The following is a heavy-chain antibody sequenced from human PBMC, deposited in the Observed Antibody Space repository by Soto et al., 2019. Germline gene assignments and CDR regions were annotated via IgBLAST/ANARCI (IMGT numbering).Heavy chain of an antibody. D-gene: IGHD2-2*02. Sequence: SETLSLTCTVSGGSISRSTYYWGWIRQPPGKGLEWIGSIYYSGSTYYRPSLKSRVTISVDTSKDQFSLKLSSVTAADTAVYYCARQVPAAIRLGWFDPWGQGTLVTVSS. CDR2: IYYSGST. V-gene: IGHV4-39*01. CDR3: ARQVPAAIRLGWFDP. CDR1: GGSISRSTYY. J-gene: IGHJ5*02.